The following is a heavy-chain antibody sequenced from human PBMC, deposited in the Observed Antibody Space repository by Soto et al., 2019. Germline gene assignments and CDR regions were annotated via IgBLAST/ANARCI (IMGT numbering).Heavy chain of an antibody. CDR3: ARRMYDYIWGSYRPPGYYYMDV. CDR2: ISSSGSTI. J-gene: IGHJ6*03. V-gene: IGHV3-11*01. CDR1: GFTFSDYY. D-gene: IGHD3-16*02. Sequence: GGSLRLSCAASGFTFSDYYMSWIRQAPGKGLEWVSYISSSGSTIYYADSVKGRFTISRDNAKNSLYLQMNSLRAEDTAVYYCARRMYDYIWGSYRPPGYYYMDVWGKGTTVTVSS.